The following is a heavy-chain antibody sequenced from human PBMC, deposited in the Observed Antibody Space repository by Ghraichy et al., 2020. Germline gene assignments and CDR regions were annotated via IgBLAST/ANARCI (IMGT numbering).Heavy chain of an antibody. V-gene: IGHV3-30-3*01. CDR2: ISYDGSNK. CDR1: GFTFSSYA. Sequence: GESLNISCAASGFTFSSYAMHWVRQAPGKGLEWVAVISYDGSNKYYADSVKGRFTISRDNSKNTLYLQMNSLRAEDTAVYYCARDRKKLWGKYYYYYYGMDVWGQGTTVTVSS. CDR3: ARDRKKLWGKYYYYYYGMDV. D-gene: IGHD5-18*01. J-gene: IGHJ6*02.